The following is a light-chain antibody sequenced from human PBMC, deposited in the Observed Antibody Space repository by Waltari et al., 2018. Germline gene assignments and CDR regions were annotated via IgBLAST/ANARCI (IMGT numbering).Light chain of an antibody. V-gene: IGLV1-44*01. CDR3: AAWDDSLSGLV. CDR2: GHN. J-gene: IGLJ3*02. CDR1: SSNTGTNS. Sequence: QSVLTQPPSASGTPGQRVTISCSGSSSNTGTNSVNWYQQLPGTAPKLLIYGHNQRPTGVPDRFSGSKSGSSASLAISGLQSEDEADYYCAAWDDSLSGLVFGGGTKVTVL.